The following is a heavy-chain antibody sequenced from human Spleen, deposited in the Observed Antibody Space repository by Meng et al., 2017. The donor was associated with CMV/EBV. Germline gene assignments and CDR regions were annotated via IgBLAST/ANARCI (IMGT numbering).Heavy chain of an antibody. CDR3: GHLDGTTWYYYDY. V-gene: IGHV2-5*01. Sequence: SGHTLVKPTQTLTLTCTFSGFSFTTSGVAVGWIRQPPGKALEWLAHIYGNGDKYYSTSLKSRLTITKDTSKNQVVLTMTNVDPVDTATYYCGHLDGTTWYYYDYWGQGKLVTVSS. CDR1: GFSFTTSGVA. J-gene: IGHJ4*02. CDR2: IYGNGDK. D-gene: IGHD6-13*01.